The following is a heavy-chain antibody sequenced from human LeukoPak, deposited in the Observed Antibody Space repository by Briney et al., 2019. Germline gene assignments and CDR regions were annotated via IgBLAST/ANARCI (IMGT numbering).Heavy chain of an antibody. Sequence: ASVKVSCKASGYTFTNYYMHWVRQPPAQGLEWMGIINPSGGSTGYAQKFQGRVTMTRDTSTSTVYMELSTLRSEDTAVYYCARASGSNSCTIDYWGQGTLVTVSS. CDR1: GYTFTNYY. J-gene: IGHJ4*02. V-gene: IGHV1-46*01. CDR2: INPSGGST. D-gene: IGHD6-6*01. CDR3: ARASGSNSCTIDY.